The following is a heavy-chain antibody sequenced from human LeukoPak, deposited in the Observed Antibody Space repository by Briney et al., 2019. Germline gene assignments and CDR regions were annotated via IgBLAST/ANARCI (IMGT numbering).Heavy chain of an antibody. CDR3: AREADDFWSDYSLMVDGMDV. CDR1: GFTFSSYS. V-gene: IGHV3-21*01. Sequence: GGSLRLSCAASGFTFSSYSMNWVRQAPGKGLEWVSSISSSSSYIYYADSVKGRFTISRDNAKNSLYLQMNSLRAEDTAVYYCAREADDFWSDYSLMVDGMDVWGQGTTVTVSS. CDR2: ISSSSSYI. J-gene: IGHJ6*02. D-gene: IGHD3-3*01.